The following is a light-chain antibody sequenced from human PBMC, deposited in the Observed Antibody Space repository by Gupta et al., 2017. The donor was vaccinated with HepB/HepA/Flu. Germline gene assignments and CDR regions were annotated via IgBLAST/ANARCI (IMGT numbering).Light chain of an antibody. Sequence: SYELPQPPSVSVSPGQTASITCSGDELGDKYACWYQQKPGQSPVLVIYQDSKRPSGIPERFSGSNSGNTATLTISGTQAMDEADYYCQAGDSSTSVVFGGGTKLTVL. CDR3: QAGDSSTSVV. CDR1: ELGDKY. V-gene: IGLV3-1*01. J-gene: IGLJ2*01. CDR2: QDS.